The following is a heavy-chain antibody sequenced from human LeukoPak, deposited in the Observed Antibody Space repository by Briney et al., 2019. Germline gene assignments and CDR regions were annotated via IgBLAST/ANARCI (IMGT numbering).Heavy chain of an antibody. CDR3: ARMGLYDSSGYFDY. CDR2: IDWDDDK. J-gene: IGHJ4*02. D-gene: IGHD3-22*01. CDR1: GFSLSTSGMC. V-gene: IGHV2-70*11. Sequence: SGPALVKPTQTLTLTCTFSGFSLSTSGMCVSWIRQPPGKALEWLARIDWDDDKYYSTSLKTRLTISKHTSKNQVVLTMTNMDPVDTATYYCARMGLYDSSGYFDYWGQGTLVTVSS.